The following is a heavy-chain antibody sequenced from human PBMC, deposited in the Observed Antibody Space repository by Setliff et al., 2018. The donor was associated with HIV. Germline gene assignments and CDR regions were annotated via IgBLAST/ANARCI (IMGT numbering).Heavy chain of an antibody. D-gene: IGHD4-17*01. CDR3: ARLRSYGDPKRFFDY. J-gene: IGHJ4*02. CDR1: GGSFSGYY. Sequence: SETLSLTCDVFGGSFSGYYWSWIRQPPGKGLEWIGEIIPSGSTFNNPSLKSRVTISVDTSKNQFSLKVTSVTAADTALYYCARLRSYGDPKRFFDYWGQGTLVTVS. V-gene: IGHV4-34*12. CDR2: IIPSGST.